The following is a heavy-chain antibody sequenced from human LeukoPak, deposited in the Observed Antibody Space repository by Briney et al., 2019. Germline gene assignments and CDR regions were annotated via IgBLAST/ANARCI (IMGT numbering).Heavy chain of an antibody. V-gene: IGHV4-31*03. D-gene: IGHD3-3*01. CDR1: GGSISSGGYY. CDR3: AKGVAYFWSGSDPFDY. Sequence: SETLSLTCTVSGGSISSGGYYWSWIRQHPGKGLEWIGYIYYSGSTYYNPSLKSRVTISVDTSKNQFSLKLSSVTAADTAVYYCAKGVAYFWSGSDPFDYWGQGTLVTVSS. CDR2: IYYSGST. J-gene: IGHJ4*02.